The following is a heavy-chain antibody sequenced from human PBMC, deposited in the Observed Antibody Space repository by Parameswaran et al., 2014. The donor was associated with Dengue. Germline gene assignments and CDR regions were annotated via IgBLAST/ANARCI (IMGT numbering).Heavy chain of an antibody. CDR3: ARDHGDY. V-gene: IGHV3-66*01. CDR2: IDSGGST. Sequence: VRQAPGKGLEWVSIIDSGGSTSYADPVKGRFTISRDNSENTLYLQMNSLRAEDTAVYYCARDHGDYWGQGTLVTVSS. J-gene: IGHJ4*02.